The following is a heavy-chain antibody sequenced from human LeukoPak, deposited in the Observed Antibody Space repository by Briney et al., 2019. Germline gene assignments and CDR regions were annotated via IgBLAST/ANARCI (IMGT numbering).Heavy chain of an antibody. CDR2: IYYSGST. Sequence: PSETLSPTCTVSGGSISSYYWSWIRQPPGKGLEWIGYIYYSGSTNYNPSLKSRVTISVDTSKNQFSLKLSSVTAADTAVYYCASPSIVGATRDAFDIWGQGTMVTVSS. CDR1: GGSISSYY. CDR3: ASPSIVGATRDAFDI. D-gene: IGHD1-26*01. J-gene: IGHJ3*02. V-gene: IGHV4-59*08.